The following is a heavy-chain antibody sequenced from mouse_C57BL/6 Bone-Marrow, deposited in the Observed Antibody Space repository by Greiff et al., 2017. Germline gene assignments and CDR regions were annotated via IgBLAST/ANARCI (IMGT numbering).Heavy chain of an antibody. CDR1: GYTFTSYW. V-gene: IGHV1-55*01. D-gene: IGHD2-4*01. J-gene: IGHJ2*01. CDR3: ARGLRRILFDY. Sequence: QVQLQQPGAELVKPGASVKMSCKASGYTFTSYWITWVKQRPGQGLAWIGDIYPGSGITNYNEKFNSKATLTVDPSSSPAYMQLSSLTYEDSAVYYCARGLRRILFDYWGQGTTLTVSS. CDR2: IYPGSGIT.